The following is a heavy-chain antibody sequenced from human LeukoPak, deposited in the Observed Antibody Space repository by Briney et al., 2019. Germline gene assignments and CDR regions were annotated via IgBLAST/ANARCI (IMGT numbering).Heavy chain of an antibody. V-gene: IGHV4-59*01. CDR1: GGSISSYY. J-gene: IGHJ4*02. CDR2: IYYSGST. CDR3: ARGRTASDY. Sequence: SETLSLTCTVSGGSISSYYWSWIRQPPGKGLEWIGYIYYSGSTNYNPSLKSRVTISVDTSKNQFSLKLSSVTAADTAVYYCARGRTASDYWGQGTLVTVSS.